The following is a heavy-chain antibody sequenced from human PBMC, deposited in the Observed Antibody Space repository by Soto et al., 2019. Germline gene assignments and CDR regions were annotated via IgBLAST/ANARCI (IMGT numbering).Heavy chain of an antibody. V-gene: IGHV3-30*19. CDR3: ARWGTTGGLDV. J-gene: IGHJ1*01. Sequence: QVQLVESGGGVVQPGTSLRVSCVGSGFPFRSYVIHWVRQAPGKGLEWVALTSYDGSGKYYGDSVRGRFTISRDNSRNTVDLQMDSLRLEDTALYYCARWGTTGGLDVWGQGTLVSVSS. CDR1: GFPFRSYV. CDR2: TSYDGSGK. D-gene: IGHD3-16*01.